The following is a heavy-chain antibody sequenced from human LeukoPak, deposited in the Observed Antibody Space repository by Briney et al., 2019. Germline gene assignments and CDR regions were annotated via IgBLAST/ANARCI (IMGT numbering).Heavy chain of an antibody. V-gene: IGHV4-39*01. CDR1: GGSISSSSYY. J-gene: IGHJ6*03. Sequence: SETLSLTCTVSGGSISSSSYYWGWIRQPPGKGLEWIGSIYYSGSTYYNPSLKSRVTISVDTSKNQFSLKLSSVTAADTAVYYCARFVRDYVWGSYRREYYYYYMDVWGKGTTVTVPS. CDR2: IYYSGST. D-gene: IGHD3-16*02. CDR3: ARFVRDYVWGSYRREYYYYYMDV.